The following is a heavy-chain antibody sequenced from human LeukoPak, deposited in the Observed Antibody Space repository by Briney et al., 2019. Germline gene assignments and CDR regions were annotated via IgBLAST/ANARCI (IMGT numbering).Heavy chain of an antibody. CDR3: AKNQYYYDSSGYGEQYYFDY. D-gene: IGHD3-22*01. CDR1: GGSISSYY. CDR2: IYYSGST. Sequence: SETLSLTCTVSGGSISSYYWSWIRQPPGKGLEWIGYIYYSGSTNYNPSLKSRVTISVDTSKNQFSLKLSSVTAADTAVYYCAKNQYYYDSSGYGEQYYFDYWGQGTLVTVSS. J-gene: IGHJ4*02. V-gene: IGHV4-59*01.